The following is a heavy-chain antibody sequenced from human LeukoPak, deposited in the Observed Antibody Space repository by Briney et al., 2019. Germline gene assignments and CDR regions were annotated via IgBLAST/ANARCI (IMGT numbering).Heavy chain of an antibody. Sequence: GGSLRLSCAASGFTFSSYAMSWVRQAPGKGLEWVSAISGSGGITYYADSVKGRFTISRDNSKSTLYLQMNSLRDEDTAVYYCAKGGVVGAGVGDYYYMDVWGKGTTVTVSS. V-gene: IGHV3-23*01. D-gene: IGHD1-26*01. CDR3: AKGGVVGAGVGDYYYMDV. CDR1: GFTFSSYA. J-gene: IGHJ6*03. CDR2: ISGSGGIT.